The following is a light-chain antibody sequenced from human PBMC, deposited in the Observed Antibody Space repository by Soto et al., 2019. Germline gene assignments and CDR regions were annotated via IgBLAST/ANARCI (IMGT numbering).Light chain of an antibody. J-gene: IGKJ2*01. Sequence: EIVLTQSPGTLSLSPGERATLSCRASQSVSSSYLAWYQQKPGQAPRLLIYGVSSRATGIPDRFSGSGSGTAFTLTISRLEPEDFAVYYCQQYGSSGTFGQGTKLEIK. CDR2: GVS. V-gene: IGKV3-20*01. CDR3: QQYGSSGT. CDR1: QSVSSSY.